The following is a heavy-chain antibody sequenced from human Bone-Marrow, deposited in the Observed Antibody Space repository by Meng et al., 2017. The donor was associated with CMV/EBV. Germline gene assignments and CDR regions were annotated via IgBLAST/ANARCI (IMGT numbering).Heavy chain of an antibody. CDR1: GFTFSSYA. J-gene: IGHJ4*02. V-gene: IGHV3-7*01. D-gene: IGHD5-12*01. CDR3: ARGPDIGAF. CDR2: IKEDGSTK. Sequence: GESLKISCAASGFTFSSYAMHWVRQAPGKGLEWVANIKEDGSTKFYVDSVKGRFTISRDNSKNSLFLQMNSLRVEDTAVYYCARGPDIGAFWGQGTLVTVSS.